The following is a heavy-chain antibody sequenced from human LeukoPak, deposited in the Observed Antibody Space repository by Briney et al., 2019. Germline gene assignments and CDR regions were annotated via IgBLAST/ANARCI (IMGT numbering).Heavy chain of an antibody. CDR2: ISAYNGNT. CDR3: ARAGYYDFWSGYFERGYYYMDV. Sequence: ASVKVSCKASGYTFTSYGISWVRQAPGQGLEWMGWISAYNGNTNYAQKLQGRVTMTTDTSTSTAYMELRSLRSDDTAVYYCARAGYYDFWSGYFERGYYYMDVWGKGTTVTVSS. D-gene: IGHD3-3*01. CDR1: GYTFTSYG. J-gene: IGHJ6*03. V-gene: IGHV1-18*01.